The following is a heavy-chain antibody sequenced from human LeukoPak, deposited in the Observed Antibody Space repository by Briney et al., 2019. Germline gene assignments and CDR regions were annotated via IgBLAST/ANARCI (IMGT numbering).Heavy chain of an antibody. CDR2: ISSSSSYI. Sequence: PGGSLRLSCAASGFTFSSYSMNWVRQAPGKGLEWVSSISSSSSYIYYADSVKGRFTISRDNAKNSLYLQMNSLRAEDTAVYYCARGGVGREINRYWGQGTLVTVSS. CDR1: GFTFSSYS. CDR3: ARGGVGREINRY. V-gene: IGHV3-21*01. J-gene: IGHJ4*02. D-gene: IGHD2-8*02.